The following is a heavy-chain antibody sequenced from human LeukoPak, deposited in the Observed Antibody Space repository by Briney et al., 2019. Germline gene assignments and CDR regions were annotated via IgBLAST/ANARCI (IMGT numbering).Heavy chain of an antibody. V-gene: IGHV4-59*11. CDR1: GGSISGHY. J-gene: IGHJ6*02. Sequence: TSETLSLTCTVSGGSISGHYWTWIRQPPGKGLEWIGQIHYSGRPDYNPSLKSRVTISVDTSKNQLSLKVTSVTGADTAVYCCARFGVDYDMDVWGQGTTVTVSS. CDR2: IHYSGRP. D-gene: IGHD3-16*01. CDR3: ARFGVDYDMDV.